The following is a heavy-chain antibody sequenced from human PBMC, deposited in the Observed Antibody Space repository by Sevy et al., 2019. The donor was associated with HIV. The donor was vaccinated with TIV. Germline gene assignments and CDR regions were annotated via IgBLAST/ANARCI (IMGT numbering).Heavy chain of an antibody. V-gene: IGHV3-21*01. Sequence: GGSLRLSCTASGFAIDSYSMNWVRQAPGKGLEWLSSISGSSSHIFYADSVKGRFTISRDNARNSVYLRMNSLRAEDTALYFCARDPTGESGYSQGMDAWGQGTTVTVSS. D-gene: IGHD3-22*01. CDR1: GFAIDSYS. CDR2: ISGSSSHI. J-gene: IGHJ6*02. CDR3: ARDPTGESGYSQGMDA.